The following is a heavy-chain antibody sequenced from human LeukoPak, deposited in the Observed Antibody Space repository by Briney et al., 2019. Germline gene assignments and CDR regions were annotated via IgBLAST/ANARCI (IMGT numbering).Heavy chain of an antibody. Sequence: SGGSPRLSCAASGFTFSSYAMSWVRQAPGKGLEWVSAISGSGGSTYYADSVKGRFTISRDNSKNTLYLQMNSLRAEDTAVYYCAKDAAGLRLPGLGNWFDPWGQGTLVTVSS. CDR2: ISGSGGST. J-gene: IGHJ5*02. D-gene: IGHD4-17*01. CDR3: AKDAAGLRLPGLGNWFDP. V-gene: IGHV3-23*01. CDR1: GFTFSSYA.